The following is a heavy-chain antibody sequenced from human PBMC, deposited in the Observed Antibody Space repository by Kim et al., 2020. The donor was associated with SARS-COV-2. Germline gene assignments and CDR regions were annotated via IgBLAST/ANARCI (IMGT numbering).Heavy chain of an antibody. D-gene: IGHD1-26*01. J-gene: IGHJ4*02. Sequence: GGSLRLSCAASGFTFSSYAMYWVRQAPGKGLEWVSLITHDGGSTYYADSVKGRFTISRDNSKSTLFLQMNSLRADDTALYYCAKGPSGTYFVWLDYWGQGIPVTVSS. CDR2: ITHDGGST. V-gene: IGHV3-23*01. CDR1: GFTFSSYA. CDR3: AKGPSGTYFVWLDY.